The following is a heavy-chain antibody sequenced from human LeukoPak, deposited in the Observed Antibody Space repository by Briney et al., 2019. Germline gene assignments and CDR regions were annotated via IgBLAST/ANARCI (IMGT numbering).Heavy chain of an antibody. V-gene: IGHV4-59*01. Sequence: SETLSLTCTVSGGSISSYYWSWIRQPPGKGLEWIGYSYYSGSTNYNPSLKSRVTISVDTSKNQFSLKLSSVTAADTAVYYCARVRYFDWFLAPFDYWGQGTLVTVSS. CDR1: GGSISSYY. CDR2: SYYSGST. CDR3: ARVRYFDWFLAPFDY. J-gene: IGHJ4*02. D-gene: IGHD3-9*01.